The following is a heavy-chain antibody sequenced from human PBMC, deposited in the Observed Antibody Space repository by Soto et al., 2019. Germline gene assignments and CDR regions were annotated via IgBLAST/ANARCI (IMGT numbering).Heavy chain of an antibody. CDR2: INAGNGDT. CDR1: GYTFNSHV. Sequence: QVQFVQSGAEVKKPGASVKVSCKASGYTFNSHVIHWVRQAPAQRLEWMGWINAGNGDTKSSQKFQGRVTITRDSXXXXXXXXXXXXXXXXXXXXXXXXXXXXXXXXXXXXXXYYYGLDVWGQGTTVTVS. CDR3: XXXXXXXXXXXXXXXXYYYGLDV. J-gene: IGHJ6*02. V-gene: IGHV1-3*01.